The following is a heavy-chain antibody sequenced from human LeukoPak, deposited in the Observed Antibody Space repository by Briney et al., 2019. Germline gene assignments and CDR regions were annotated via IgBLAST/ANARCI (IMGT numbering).Heavy chain of an antibody. J-gene: IGHJ4*02. V-gene: IGHV4-34*01. CDR3: ARGEVCSSTSCPLSFDY. D-gene: IGHD2-2*01. CDR1: GGSFSGYY. Sequence: SETLSLTCAVYGGSFSGYYWSWIRQPPGKGLERIGEINHSGSTNYNPSLKSRVTISVDTSKNQFSLKLSSVTAADTAVYYCARGEVCSSTSCPLSFDYWGRGTLVTVSS. CDR2: INHSGST.